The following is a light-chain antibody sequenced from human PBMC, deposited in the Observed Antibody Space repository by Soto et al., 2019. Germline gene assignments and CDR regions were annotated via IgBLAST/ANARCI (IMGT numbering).Light chain of an antibody. Sequence: QSVLTQPASVSGSPGQSVTISCTGPRSDIGDSNFISWYQHSPGKAPRLLIYEVNNRPSGVSKRFSGSKAGNTASLTISGLLDEDEAHYFCASFRSGTLLVIGSGTKVNV. J-gene: IGLJ1*01. CDR2: EVN. CDR3: ASFRSGTLLV. V-gene: IGLV2-14*01. CDR1: RSDIGDSNF.